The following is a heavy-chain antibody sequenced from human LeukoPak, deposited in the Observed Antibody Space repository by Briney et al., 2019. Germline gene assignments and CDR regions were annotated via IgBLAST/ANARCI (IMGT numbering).Heavy chain of an antibody. J-gene: IGHJ3*01. V-gene: IGHV3-33*03. CDR2: IWFDGNKK. CDR3: AKDDGTYRNFNF. CDR1: GFGFSGYG. D-gene: IGHD1-26*01. Sequence: PGGSLRLSCVASGFGFSGYGMHWVRQAPCKGLEWVAVIWFDGNKKFYGDSVKGRFTISRDNSQNTLYLQMSRLEPEDTAVYYCAKDDGTYRNFNFWGHGTMVTVSS.